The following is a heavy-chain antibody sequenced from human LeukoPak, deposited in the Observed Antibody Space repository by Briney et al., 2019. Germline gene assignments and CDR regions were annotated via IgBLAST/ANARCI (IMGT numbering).Heavy chain of an antibody. D-gene: IGHD1-26*01. CDR2: INHSGST. CDR3: ARVGVSGSYPFDY. V-gene: IGHV4-34*01. CDR1: GGSFSGYY. J-gene: IGHJ4*02. Sequence: SETLSLTCAVYGGSFSGYYWSWIRQPPGKGLEWIGEINHSGSTNYNPSLKSRVTISVDTSKNQFSLKLSSVTAAGTAVYYCARVGVSGSYPFDYWGQGTLVTVSS.